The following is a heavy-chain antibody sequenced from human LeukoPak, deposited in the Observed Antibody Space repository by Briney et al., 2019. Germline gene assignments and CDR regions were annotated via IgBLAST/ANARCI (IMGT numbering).Heavy chain of an antibody. CDR2: FDLEDGET. CDR1: GYTLTELS. J-gene: IGHJ4*02. CDR3: ASNLGSCINAVCYALNY. Sequence: ASVKVSCKVSGYTLTELSMHWVRQAPGKGLEWMGGFDLEDGETIYAQKFQGRVTITADESTSTTYMELSSLRSEDTAVYYCASNLGSCINAVCYALNYWGQGTLVTVSS. D-gene: IGHD2-8*01. V-gene: IGHV1-24*01.